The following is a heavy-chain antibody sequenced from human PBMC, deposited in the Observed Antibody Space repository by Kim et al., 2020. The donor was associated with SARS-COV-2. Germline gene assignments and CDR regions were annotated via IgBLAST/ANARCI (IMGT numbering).Heavy chain of an antibody. D-gene: IGHD2-21*02. CDR2: ISYDGSNK. V-gene: IGHV3-33*05. Sequence: GGSLRLSCAASGFTFSSYGMHWVRQAPGKGLEWVAVISYDGSNKYYADSVKGRFTISRDNSKNTLYLQMNSLRAEDTAVYYCAREGVVTPFDPWGQGTLVTVSS. J-gene: IGHJ5*02. CDR1: GFTFSSYG. CDR3: AREGVVTPFDP.